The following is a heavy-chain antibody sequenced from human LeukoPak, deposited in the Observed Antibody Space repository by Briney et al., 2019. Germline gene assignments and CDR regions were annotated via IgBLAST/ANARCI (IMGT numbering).Heavy chain of an antibody. CDR1: GGSISSSSYY. D-gene: IGHD5-18*01. V-gene: IGHV4-61*02. J-gene: IGHJ4*02. Sequence: SETLSLTCTVSGGSISSSSYYWGWIRQPAGKGLEWIGRIYTSGSTNYNPSLKSRVTMSVDTSKNQFSLKLSSVTAADTAVYYCARARRGYSYGQTPFDYWGQGTLVTVSS. CDR3: ARARRGYSYGQTPFDY. CDR2: IYTSGST.